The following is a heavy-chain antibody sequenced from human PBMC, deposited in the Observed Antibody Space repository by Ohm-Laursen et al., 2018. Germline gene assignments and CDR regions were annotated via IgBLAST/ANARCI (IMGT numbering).Heavy chain of an antibody. CDR3: ARGTELDY. V-gene: IGHV3-48*01. Sequence: SLRLSCSASGFTFSSYSVNWVRQAPGKGLEWVSYISSSSSAIYYADSVKGRFTISRDDAKNSLYLQMNSLRAEDTAVYYCARGTELDYWGQGTLVTVSS. J-gene: IGHJ4*02. CDR2: ISSSSSAI. CDR1: GFTFSSYS. D-gene: IGHD5-24*01.